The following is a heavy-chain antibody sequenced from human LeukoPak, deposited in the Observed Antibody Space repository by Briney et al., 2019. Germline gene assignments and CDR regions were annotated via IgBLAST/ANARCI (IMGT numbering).Heavy chain of an antibody. CDR3: AKDPRMTTVTTGDY. V-gene: IGHV3-21*01. CDR2: ISSSSSYI. CDR1: GFTFSSYS. D-gene: IGHD4-17*01. J-gene: IGHJ4*02. Sequence: GGSLRLSCAASGFTFSSYSMNWVRQAPGKGLEWVSSISSSSSYIYYADSVKGRFTISRDNSKNTLYLQMNSLRAEDTAVYYCAKDPRMTTVTTGDYWGQGTLVTVSS.